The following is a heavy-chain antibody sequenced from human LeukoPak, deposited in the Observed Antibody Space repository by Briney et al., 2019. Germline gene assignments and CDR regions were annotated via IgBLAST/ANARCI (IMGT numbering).Heavy chain of an antibody. CDR1: GGTYTSYA. CDR3: ARTNRYFDWLLFFDY. J-gene: IGHJ4*02. Sequence: SAKVSCKASGGTYTSYAISWVRQAPGQGLEWMGGIIPIFGTANYAQKFQGRATITADKSTSTAYMELSSLRSEDTAVYYCARTNRYFDWLLFFDYWGQGTLVTVSS. V-gene: IGHV1-69*06. D-gene: IGHD3-9*01. CDR2: IIPIFGTA.